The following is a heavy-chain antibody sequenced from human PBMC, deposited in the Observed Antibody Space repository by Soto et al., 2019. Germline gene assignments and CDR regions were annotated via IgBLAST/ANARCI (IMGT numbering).Heavy chain of an antibody. V-gene: IGHV4-31*01. CDR1: GGSISSAAYY. CDR2: VSHSGSP. CDR3: AREYTYGSNFFDC. J-gene: IGHJ4*02. D-gene: IGHD5-18*01. Sequence: QVRLQESGPGLVKPSQTLSLTCTVSGGSISSAAYYWSWIRQHPGKGLEWIGYVSHSGSPYNYPSLKGLVIISVDTSKNQFSLNLTSVTAADTAVYDCAREYTYGSNFFDCWGQGALVTVSS.